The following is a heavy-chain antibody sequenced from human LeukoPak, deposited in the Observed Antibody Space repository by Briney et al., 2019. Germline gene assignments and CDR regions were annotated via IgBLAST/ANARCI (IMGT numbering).Heavy chain of an antibody. CDR1: GFTFSSYD. CDR2: IGTAGDT. CDR3: AKDGGYCSSTSCYYPNWFDP. V-gene: IGHV3-13*04. Sequence: GGSLRLSCAASGFTFSSYDMHWVCQATGKGLEWVSAIGTAGDTYYPGSVKGRFTISRENAKNSLYLQMNSLRAEDTAVYYCAKDGGYCSSTSCYYPNWFDPWGQGTLVTVSS. D-gene: IGHD2-2*01. J-gene: IGHJ5*01.